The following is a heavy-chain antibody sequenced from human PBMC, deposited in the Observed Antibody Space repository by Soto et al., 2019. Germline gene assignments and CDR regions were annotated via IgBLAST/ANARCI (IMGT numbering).Heavy chain of an antibody. CDR1: GFTFSSYY. Sequence: EVQLVESVGGLVQPGGSLRLSCTASGFTFSSYYMHLVRQVPGKGLVWVSRISGDGSSTNSADSVKGRFTISRDSAKNTLYLQMNSRRAEDTAVYYCARSVSGKFDYWGQGTLVTVSS. CDR3: ARSVSGKFDY. D-gene: IGHD6-19*01. CDR2: ISGDGSST. V-gene: IGHV3-74*01. J-gene: IGHJ4*02.